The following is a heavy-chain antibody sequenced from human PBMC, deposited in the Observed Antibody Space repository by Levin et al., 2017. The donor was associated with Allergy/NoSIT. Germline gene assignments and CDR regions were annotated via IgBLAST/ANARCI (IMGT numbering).Heavy chain of an antibody. D-gene: IGHD3-3*02. J-gene: IGHJ6*03. Sequence: GASVKVSCKASGGTFSRYGISWVRQAPGQGLEWMGRIVPILGVTNYAQKFHGRVTITADRSTSTAFMELSSLRSEDTAVGYCVRELGDGLSDDLYYMDVWGNGTTVTVSS. CDR2: IVPILGVT. V-gene: IGHV1-69*10. CDR3: VRELGDGLSDDLYYMDV. CDR1: GGTFSRYG.